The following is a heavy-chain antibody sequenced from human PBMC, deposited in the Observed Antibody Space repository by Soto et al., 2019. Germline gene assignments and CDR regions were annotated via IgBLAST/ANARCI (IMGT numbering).Heavy chain of an antibody. CDR2: IWYDGSNK. CDR1: GFTFSSYG. J-gene: IGHJ5*02. V-gene: IGHV3-33*01. CDR3: AREGIPDRSWFDP. D-gene: IGHD2-21*01. Sequence: QVQLVESGGGVVQPGRSLRLSCAASGFTFSSYGMHWVRQAPGKGLEWVAVIWYDGSNKYYADSVKGRFTISGDNSKNTLYLQMNSLRAEDRAVYYCAREGIPDRSWFDPWGQGTLVTVSS.